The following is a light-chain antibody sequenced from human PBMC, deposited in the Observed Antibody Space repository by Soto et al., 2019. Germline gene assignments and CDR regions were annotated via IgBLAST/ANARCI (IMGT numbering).Light chain of an antibody. J-gene: IGKJ2*01. V-gene: IGKV2-40*01. CDR1: QSISSW. Sequence: MTQSPSTLSASVGDRVTITCRASQSISSWLAWYLQKPGQSPQLLIYTVSYRASGVPDRFSGSGSGTAFTLKISRVEAEDVGVYYCMQRIDFPYTFGQGTKLEIK. CDR3: MQRIDFPYT. CDR2: TVS.